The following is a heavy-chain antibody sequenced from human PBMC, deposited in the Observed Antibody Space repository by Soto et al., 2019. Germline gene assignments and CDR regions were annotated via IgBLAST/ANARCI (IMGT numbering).Heavy chain of an antibody. J-gene: IGHJ5*02. D-gene: IGHD1-26*01. V-gene: IGHV1-69*01. CDR3: ARAIGGPTTPGGLDP. CDR2: IIPIFGTA. CDR1: GGTFSRYA. Sequence: QVQLVQSGAEVKKPGSSVKVSCKASGGTFSRYAISWVRQAPGQGLEWMGGIIPIFGTANYAQKFQGRVTITADESTSTAYMELSSLRFEDTAVYYCARAIGGPTTPGGLDPWGQGTLVTVSS.